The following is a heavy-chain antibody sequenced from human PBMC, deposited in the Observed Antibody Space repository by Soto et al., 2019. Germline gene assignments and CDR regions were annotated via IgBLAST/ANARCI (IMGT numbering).Heavy chain of an antibody. D-gene: IGHD5-12*01. CDR2: ISSYNGDT. CDR3: AREGVAPYYYYGMDG. Sequence: QVQLVQSGAEVKKPGASVKVSCKASGYTFTRSGISWVRQAPGQGPEWMGWISSYNGDTNYAQTFQGRVTMTTDTSTSTAYMDLRSLRSDDTAVYYCAREGVAPYYYYGMDGWGQGTPVTVSS. CDR1: GYTFTRSG. J-gene: IGHJ6*02. V-gene: IGHV1-18*01.